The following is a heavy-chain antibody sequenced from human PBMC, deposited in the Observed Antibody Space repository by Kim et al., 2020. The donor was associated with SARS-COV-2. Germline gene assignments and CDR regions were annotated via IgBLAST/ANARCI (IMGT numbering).Heavy chain of an antibody. V-gene: IGHV3-23*01. CDR3: AALGMVSRSFDY. Sequence: YYADSVKGRFTSSRDNSKHPLYLQMNSRRAEDTAVYYCAALGMVSRSFDYWGQGTLVTVSS. D-gene: IGHD2-8*01. J-gene: IGHJ4*02.